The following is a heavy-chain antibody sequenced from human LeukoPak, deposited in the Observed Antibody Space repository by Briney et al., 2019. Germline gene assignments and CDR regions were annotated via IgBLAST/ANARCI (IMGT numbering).Heavy chain of an antibody. CDR1: GASITGYY. Sequence: PSETLSLTCSVSGASITGYYWSWIRQPAGKGLEWIGRIYYSGSTYYNPSLKSRVTISLDTSRNQFSLKLNSVTAADTAVYYCAKSNGYGLVDIWGQGTMVTVSS. D-gene: IGHD3-10*01. V-gene: IGHV4-4*07. CDR2: IYYSGST. J-gene: IGHJ3*02. CDR3: AKSNGYGLVDI.